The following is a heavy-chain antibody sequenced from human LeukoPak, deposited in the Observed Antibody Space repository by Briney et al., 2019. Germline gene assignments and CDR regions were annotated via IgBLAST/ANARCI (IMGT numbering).Heavy chain of an antibody. J-gene: IGHJ4*02. CDR2: ISDSGDST. Sequence: PGGSLRLSCAASGFTFSNYAMSWVRQAPGKGLEWVSGISDSGDSTFYADSVKGRFTISRDDSKNTLYLQMNSLRAEDTAVYYCASATRNIVVVPVAHYWGQGTLVTVSS. V-gene: IGHV3-23*01. D-gene: IGHD2-2*01. CDR3: ASATRNIVVVPVAHY. CDR1: GFTFSNYA.